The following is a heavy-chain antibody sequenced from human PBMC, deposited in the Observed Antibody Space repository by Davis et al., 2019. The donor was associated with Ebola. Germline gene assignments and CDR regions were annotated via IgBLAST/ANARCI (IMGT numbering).Heavy chain of an antibody. J-gene: IGHJ4*02. D-gene: IGHD5-12*01. V-gene: IGHV6-1*01. CDR1: GDSVSGSSGA. CDR2: TYYNSKWYN. CDR3: ARGWLRSVFDQ. Sequence: HSQTLSLTCVISGDSVSGSSGAWNWIRQSPSRGLEWLGRTYYNSKWYNDYAVSVKSRITINADTSKNQLSLHLNSVTPEDTAVYYCARGWLRSVFDQWGQGTLVTVSS.